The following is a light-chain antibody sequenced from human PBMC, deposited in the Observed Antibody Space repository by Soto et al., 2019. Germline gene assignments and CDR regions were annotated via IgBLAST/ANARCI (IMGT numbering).Light chain of an antibody. Sequence: EIVMTQSPATLSVSPGEGATLSCRASQSLSSSLAWYQQKPGQAPRLLIYGASTRATGIPARFSGSGSGTEFTLTISSLQSEDFAVYYCQQYNNWPPWTFGQGTKVDIK. CDR2: GAS. V-gene: IGKV3-15*01. CDR3: QQYNNWPPWT. J-gene: IGKJ1*01. CDR1: QSLSSS.